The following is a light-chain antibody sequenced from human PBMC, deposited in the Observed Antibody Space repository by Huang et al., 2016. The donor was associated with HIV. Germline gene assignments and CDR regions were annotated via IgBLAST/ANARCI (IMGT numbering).Light chain of an antibody. Sequence: EIVMTQSPATLSVSPGERATLSCRASQSVSSNLAWYQQKPGQAPRLLIYGASTRATCIPARFSGSGSGTEFTLTISSLQSEDFAVYYCQQYNNRPFTFGPGTKVDIK. CDR3: QQYNNRPFT. CDR1: QSVSSN. CDR2: GAS. J-gene: IGKJ3*01. V-gene: IGKV3-15*01.